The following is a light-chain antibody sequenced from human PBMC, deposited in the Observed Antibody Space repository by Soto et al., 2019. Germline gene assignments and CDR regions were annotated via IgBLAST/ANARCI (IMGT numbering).Light chain of an antibody. Sequence: QSALTQPPSASGSPGQSVTISCTGTSSDVGGYNYVSWYQQHPGKAPKVMIYEVSKRPSGVPDRFSGSKSGNTASLTVSGLQAEDEADYYCSSYVGTYNWVFGGGTKLTVL. CDR3: SSYVGTYNWV. CDR2: EVS. J-gene: IGLJ2*01. V-gene: IGLV2-8*01. CDR1: SSDVGGYNY.